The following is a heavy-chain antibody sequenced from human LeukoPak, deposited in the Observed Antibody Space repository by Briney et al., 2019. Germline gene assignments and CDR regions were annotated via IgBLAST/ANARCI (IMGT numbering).Heavy chain of an antibody. V-gene: IGHV3-74*01. CDR2: INSDGSST. D-gene: IGHD5-18*01. J-gene: IGHJ4*02. Sequence: PGGSLRLSCAASGFTFSSYWMPWVRQAPGKGLVWVSRINSDGSSTSYADSVKGRFTISRDNSKNTLYLHMNSLRTEDTAVYYCAKGRGGDYSYGSYYFDPWGQGTLVTVSS. CDR3: AKGRGGDYSYGSYYFDP. CDR1: GFTFSSYW.